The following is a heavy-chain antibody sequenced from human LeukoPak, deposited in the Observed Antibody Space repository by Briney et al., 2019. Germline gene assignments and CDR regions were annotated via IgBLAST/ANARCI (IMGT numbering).Heavy chain of an antibody. CDR3: AGSLTIGYYNWFDP. CDR1: GGSISSSSYY. V-gene: IGHV4-39*07. Sequence: PSETLSLTCTVSGGSISSSSYYWGWIRQPPGKGLEWIGSIYYSGSTNYNPSLKSRVTISVDTSKNQFSLKLSSVTAADTAVYYCAGSLTIGYYNWFDPWGQGTLVTVSS. D-gene: IGHD4/OR15-4a*01. J-gene: IGHJ5*02. CDR2: IYYSGST.